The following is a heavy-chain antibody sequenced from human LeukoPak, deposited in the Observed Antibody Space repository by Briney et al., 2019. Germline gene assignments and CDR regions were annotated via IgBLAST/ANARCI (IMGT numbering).Heavy chain of an antibody. Sequence: GGSLRLSCAASGFTVSSNYMSWVRQAPGKGLEWVSVIYSGGSTYYADSVKGRFTISRDNSKNTLYLQMNSLRAEDTAVYYCARVSSSSHYYFDYWGQGTLVTVSS. V-gene: IGHV3-66*01. D-gene: IGHD6-6*01. CDR2: IYSGGST. J-gene: IGHJ4*02. CDR3: ARVSSSSHYYFDY. CDR1: GFTVSSNY.